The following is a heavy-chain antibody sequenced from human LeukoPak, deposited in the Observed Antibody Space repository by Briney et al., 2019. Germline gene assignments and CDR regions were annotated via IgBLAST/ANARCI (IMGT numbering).Heavy chain of an antibody. CDR1: GVSISSYY. CDR2: IFYSGST. V-gene: IGHV4-59*01. J-gene: IGHJ2*01. CDR3: ARVQGGGGGLGYFNL. Sequence: SETLSLTCSVSGVSISSYYWGWIRQPPGKALEYIGYIFYSGSTNYNPSLKSRVTISVDTSRNQFSLKLNSVTAADTAVYYCARVQGGGGGLGYFNLWGRGALVTVSS. D-gene: IGHD3-16*01.